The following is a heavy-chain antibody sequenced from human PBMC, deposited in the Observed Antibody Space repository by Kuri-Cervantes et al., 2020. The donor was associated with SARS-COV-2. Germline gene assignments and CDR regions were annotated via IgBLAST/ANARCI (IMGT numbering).Heavy chain of an antibody. V-gene: IGHV3-33*08. CDR3: ARGIRDSDY. Sequence: GESLKISCAASGLTFSSYAMHWVRQAPGKGLEWVAVIWYDGSNTYYADSVEGRFTISRDNSKNTLYLQMNNLRAEDTAVYYCARGIRDSDYWGQGTPVTVSS. CDR1: GLTFSSYA. CDR2: IWYDGSNT. J-gene: IGHJ4*02.